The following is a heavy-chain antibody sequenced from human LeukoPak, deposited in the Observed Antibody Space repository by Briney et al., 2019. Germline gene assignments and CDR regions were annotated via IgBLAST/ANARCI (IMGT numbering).Heavy chain of an antibody. CDR3: ARESGSSWPYYYYYMDV. CDR2: INPNSGGT. Sequence: ASVKVSCKASGYTFTGYYMHWVRQAPGQGPEWMGWINPNSGGTNYAQKFQGRVTMTRDTSISTAYMELSRLRSDDTAVYYCARESGSSWPYYYYYMDVWGKGTTVTVSS. CDR1: GYTFTGYY. D-gene: IGHD6-13*01. J-gene: IGHJ6*03. V-gene: IGHV1-2*02.